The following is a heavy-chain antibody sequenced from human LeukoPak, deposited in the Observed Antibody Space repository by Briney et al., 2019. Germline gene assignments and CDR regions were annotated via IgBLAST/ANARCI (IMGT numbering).Heavy chain of an antibody. CDR2: IIPIFGTA. CDR1: GGTFSSYA. J-gene: IGHJ3*02. CDR3: ARPRYCSSTSCPDAFDI. Sequence: SVKVSFKASGGTFSSYAISWVRQAPGQGLEWMGGIIPIFGTANYAQKFQGRVTITADESTSTAYMELSSLRSEDTAVYYCARPRYCSSTSCPDAFDIWGQGTMATVSS. D-gene: IGHD2-2*01. V-gene: IGHV1-69*01.